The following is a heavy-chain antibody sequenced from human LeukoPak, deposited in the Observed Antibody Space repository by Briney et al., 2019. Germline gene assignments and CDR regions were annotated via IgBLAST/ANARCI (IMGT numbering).Heavy chain of an antibody. Sequence: ASVKVSCKASGYTFTSYYMHWVRQAPGQGLEWMGVINPSGGSTSYAQKFQGRVTMTRDTSTSTVYMELSSLRSEDTAVYYCAREAPDPNSLGYRGMDVWGQGTTVTVSS. V-gene: IGHV1-46*01. CDR1: GYTFTSYY. CDR2: INPSGGST. CDR3: AREAPDPNSLGYRGMDV. D-gene: IGHD2/OR15-2a*01. J-gene: IGHJ6*02.